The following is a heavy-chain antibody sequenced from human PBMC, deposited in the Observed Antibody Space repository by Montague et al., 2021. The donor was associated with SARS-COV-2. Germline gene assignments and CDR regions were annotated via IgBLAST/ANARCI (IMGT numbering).Heavy chain of an antibody. V-gene: IGHV4-38-2*02. D-gene: IGHD3/OR15-3a*01. J-gene: IGHJ4*02. CDR2: ISYIGKT. Sequence: SETLSLTCSVSGYSISSGYYWCWIRHPPGKVLELVGGISYIGKTYYSPSLKRRLTIALDSSKNQSSRQAWPAPAADTAVYYCVRVLDNRVRDYWGQGNLVNVPS. CDR1: GYSISSGYY. CDR3: VRVLDNRVRDY.